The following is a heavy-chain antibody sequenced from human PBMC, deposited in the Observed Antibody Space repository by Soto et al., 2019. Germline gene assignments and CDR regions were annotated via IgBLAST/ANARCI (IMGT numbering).Heavy chain of an antibody. CDR1: GCSISSGGYY. CDR3: AASCVACGGFNYDGMEV. D-gene: IGHD3-16*01. CDR2: FYYSGTT. J-gene: IGHJ6*02. V-gene: IGHV4-31*03. Sequence: TSETLSLTCTVSGCSISSGGYYWYWIRQNPGKGLEWIGYFYYSGTTYYNPSLESRVTVSVDAAKNQFSLKLSSVTAAATAVSYCAASCVACGGFNYDGMEVWGQGTTVTVAS.